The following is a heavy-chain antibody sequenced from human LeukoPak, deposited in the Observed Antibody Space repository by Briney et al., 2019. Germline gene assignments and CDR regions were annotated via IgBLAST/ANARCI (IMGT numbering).Heavy chain of an antibody. J-gene: IGHJ3*02. D-gene: IGHD1-7*01. CDR3: ARLITGTTTAFDI. Sequence: SETPSLTCSVSGGSISGYYWTLIRQPAGKGLEWIGRVYTSGSTHYNPSLKTRLTISVDTSKNQFSLKLSSVTAADTAVYYCARLITGTTTAFDIWGQGTMVTVSS. CDR2: VYTSGST. CDR1: GGSISGYY. V-gene: IGHV4-4*07.